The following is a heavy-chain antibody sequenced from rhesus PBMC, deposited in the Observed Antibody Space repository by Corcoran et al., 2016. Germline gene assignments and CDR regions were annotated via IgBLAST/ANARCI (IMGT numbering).Heavy chain of an antibody. J-gene: IGHJ4*01. CDR3: AREGRRYSNYVDY. V-gene: IGHV4-169*02. D-gene: IGHD4-23*01. CDR1: GGSISSSY. Sequence: QLQLQESGPGLVKPSETLSVTCAVYGGSISSSYWSWIRQAPGKGLGWIGYIYGSGSSTNYHSSLKSRVTLSVDTSKNQLSLKLSSVTTADTAVYYCAREGRRYSNYVDYWGQGVLVTVSS. CDR2: IYGSGSST.